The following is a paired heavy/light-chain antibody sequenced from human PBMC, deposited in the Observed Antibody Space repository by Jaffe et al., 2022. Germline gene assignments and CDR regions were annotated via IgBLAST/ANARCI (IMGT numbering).Light chain of an antibody. Sequence: EIVLTQSPGTLSLSPGERATLSCRASETVTSSYLGWYQQKPGQAPRLLIHATSDRAVGIPDRFSGSGSGTDFTLTISRLEPEDFAVYYCQQYGGSVPVTFGQGTRLDIK. CDR1: ETVTSSY. CDR3: QQYGGSVPVT. J-gene: IGKJ5*01. V-gene: IGKV3-20*01. CDR2: ATS.
Heavy chain of an antibody. Sequence: QVHLQQWGAGLLRPSETLSLTCAFYGGSLSGYYWSSVRQSPGKGLEWIGEINHGGITKYNPSLKSRVTMSIDMSKNQFSLILSSVTAADTAIYYCARGLRYCTGFNCYYYMDVWGKGTTVTVSS. CDR3: ARGLRYCTGFNCYYYMDV. J-gene: IGHJ6*03. CDR1: GGSLSGYY. CDR2: INHGGIT. V-gene: IGHV4-34*01. D-gene: IGHD2-8*02.